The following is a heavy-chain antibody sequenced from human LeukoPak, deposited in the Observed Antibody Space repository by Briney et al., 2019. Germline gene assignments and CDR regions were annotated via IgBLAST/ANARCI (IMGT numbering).Heavy chain of an antibody. CDR1: GGSISSGGYY. D-gene: IGHD3-10*01. J-gene: IGHJ4*02. Sequence: PLSLTCTVSGGSISSGGYYWSWIRQHPGKGLEWIGYIYYSGSAYYNPSLKSRVTISVDTSKNQFSLKLSSVTAADTAVYYCAREAVRGGSDYWGQGTLVTVSS. CDR3: AREAVRGGSDY. V-gene: IGHV4-31*03. CDR2: IYYSGSA.